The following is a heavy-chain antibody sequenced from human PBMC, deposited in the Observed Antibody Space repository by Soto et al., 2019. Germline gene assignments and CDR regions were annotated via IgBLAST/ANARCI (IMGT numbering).Heavy chain of an antibody. V-gene: IGHV3-33*01. CDR2: IWYDGSNK. Sequence: PGGSLRLSCAASGFTFSSYGMHWVRQAPGKGLEWVAVIWYDGSNKYYADSVKGRFTISRDNSKNTLYLQMNSLRAEDTAVYYCASSLDYYGSGSYSLDYWGQGTLVTVSS. CDR3: ASSLDYYGSGSYSLDY. CDR1: GFTFSSYG. D-gene: IGHD3-10*01. J-gene: IGHJ4*02.